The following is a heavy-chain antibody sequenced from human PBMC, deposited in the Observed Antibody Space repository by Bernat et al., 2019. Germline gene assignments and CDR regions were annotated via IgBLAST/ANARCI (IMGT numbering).Heavy chain of an antibody. Sequence: QLQLQESGPGLVKPSETLSLTCTVSGGSISSSSYYWGWIRQPPGKGLEWIGSIYYSGSTYYNPSLKSRVTISVDPSKNQFSRKLSTVTAADTAVYYCARSVDTAMVTPGFDYWGQGTLVTVSS. CDR1: GGSISSSSYY. J-gene: IGHJ4*02. V-gene: IGHV4-39*01. CDR3: ARSVDTAMVTPGFDY. D-gene: IGHD5-18*01. CDR2: IYYSGST.